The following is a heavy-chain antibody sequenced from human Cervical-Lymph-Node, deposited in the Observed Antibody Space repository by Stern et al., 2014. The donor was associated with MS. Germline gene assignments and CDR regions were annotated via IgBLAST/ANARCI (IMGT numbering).Heavy chain of an antibody. CDR3: ARDRHDLGYCSGGSCYLPDY. CDR2: IWYGGSNK. V-gene: IGHV3-33*01. J-gene: IGHJ4*02. D-gene: IGHD2-15*01. Sequence: QVQLVESGGGVVQPGRSLRLSCAASGFTFSSYGMHWVRQAPGKGLEWVGVIWYGGSNKYYAASVKGRFTLSRDNSNTQLYMPMNSLRAEDTAVYYCARDRHDLGYCSGGSCYLPDYWGQGTLVTVSS. CDR1: GFTFSSYG.